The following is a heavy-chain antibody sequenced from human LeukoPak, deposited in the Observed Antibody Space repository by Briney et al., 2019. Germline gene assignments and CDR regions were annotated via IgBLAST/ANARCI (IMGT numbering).Heavy chain of an antibody. D-gene: IGHD3-10*01. CDR1: GFTFSSYS. CDR3: AREYYYGSGSYYPYYMDV. CDR2: ISRSSSTI. J-gene: IGHJ6*03. Sequence: PGGSPRLSCAASGFTFSSYSMNWVRQAPGKGLEWVSYISRSSSTIYYADSVKGRFTISRNNAKNSLYLQMNSLRDEDTAVYYCAREYYYGSGSYYPYYMDVWGKGTTVTVSS. V-gene: IGHV3-48*02.